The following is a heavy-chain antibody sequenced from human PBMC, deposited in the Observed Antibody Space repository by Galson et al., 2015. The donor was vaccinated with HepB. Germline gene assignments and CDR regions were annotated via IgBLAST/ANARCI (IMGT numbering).Heavy chain of an antibody. D-gene: IGHD3-10*01. CDR1: GFTFSSYW. V-gene: IGHV3-74*01. CDR3: AREGGSGSYYGHYYGMDV. Sequence: SLRLSCAASGFTFSSYWMHWVRQAPGKGLVWVSRINSDGSSTSYADSVKGRFTISRDNAKNTLYLQMNSLRAEDTAVYYCAREGGSGSYYGHYYGMDVWGQGTTVTVSS. J-gene: IGHJ6*02. CDR2: INSDGSST.